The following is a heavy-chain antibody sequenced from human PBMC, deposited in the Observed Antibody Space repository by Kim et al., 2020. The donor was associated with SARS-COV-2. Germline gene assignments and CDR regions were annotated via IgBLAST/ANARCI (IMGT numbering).Heavy chain of an antibody. CDR1: GGSISSSSSYY. D-gene: IGHD6-19*01. V-gene: IGHV4-39*01. Sequence: SETLSLTCTVSGGSISSSSSYYWGWIRQPPGKGLEWIGSIYYSGSTYYNPSLKSRVTISVDTSKNQFSLKLSSVTAADTAVYYCARHLRGGIAVAGGYYFDYWGQGTLVTVSS. J-gene: IGHJ4*02. CDR2: IYYSGST. CDR3: ARHLRGGIAVAGGYYFDY.